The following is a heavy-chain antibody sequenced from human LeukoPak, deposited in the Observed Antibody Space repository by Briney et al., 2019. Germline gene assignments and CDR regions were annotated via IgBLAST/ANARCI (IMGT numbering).Heavy chain of an antibody. CDR1: GFTFSNYA. D-gene: IGHD2-8*02. Sequence: GGSLRLSCAASGFTFSNYAMHWVCQAPGKGLEWVAVISYDGSNKYYADSVKGRFTLSRDNSKNTLYLQMNSLRAEDTAVYYCGLGYCTGATCHPYSWGQGTLVTVSS. CDR2: ISYDGSNK. V-gene: IGHV3-30-3*01. CDR3: GLGYCTGATCHPYS. J-gene: IGHJ4*02.